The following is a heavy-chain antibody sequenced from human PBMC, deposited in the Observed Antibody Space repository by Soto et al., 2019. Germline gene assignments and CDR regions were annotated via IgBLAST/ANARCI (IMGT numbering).Heavy chain of an antibody. CDR2: INAGNGNT. CDR1: GYTFTSYA. CDR3: ARWGTTRAFDI. Sequence: ASVKVSCKASGYTFTSYAMHWVRQAPGQRLEWMGWINAGNGNTKYSRKFQGRVTITRDTSASTAYMELSSLRSEDTAVYYCARWGTTRAFDIWGQGTMVTVSS. V-gene: IGHV1-3*01. J-gene: IGHJ3*02. D-gene: IGHD1-7*01.